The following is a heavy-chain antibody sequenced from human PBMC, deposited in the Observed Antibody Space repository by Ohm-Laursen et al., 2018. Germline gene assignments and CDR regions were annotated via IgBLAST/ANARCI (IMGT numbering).Heavy chain of an antibody. Sequence: SETLSLTWAVYGGSFSGYYWSWIRQPPGKGLEWIGEINHSGSTNYNPSLKSRVTISVDTSKNQFSLKLSSVTAADTAVYYCASFPPPGNYYDSSGYHRRLFDYWGQGTLVTVSS. CDR3: ASFPPPGNYYDSSGYHRRLFDY. J-gene: IGHJ4*02. CDR1: GGSFSGYY. CDR2: INHSGST. V-gene: IGHV4-34*01. D-gene: IGHD3-22*01.